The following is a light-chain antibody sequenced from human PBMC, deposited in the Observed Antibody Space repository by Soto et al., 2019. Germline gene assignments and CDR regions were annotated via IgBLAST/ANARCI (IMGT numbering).Light chain of an antibody. CDR1: QSVSSY. CDR3: QQRSNWPHT. CDR2: DAS. V-gene: IGKV3-11*01. J-gene: IGKJ2*01. Sequence: EIVSTQSPATLSLSPGERATLSCRASQSVSSYLAWYQQKPGQAPRLLIYDASKRATGIPARFSGSGSGTDCTLTISSLEPEDSAVYCGQQRSNWPHTFGQGTKLEIK.